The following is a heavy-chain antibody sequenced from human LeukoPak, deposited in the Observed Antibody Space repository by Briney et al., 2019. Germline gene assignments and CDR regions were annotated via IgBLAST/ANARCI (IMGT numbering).Heavy chain of an antibody. CDR3: ARSEINDYNRY. V-gene: IGHV4-39*07. CDR2: IYQSGST. Sequence: SETLSLTCAVSGDSISSSSYYWGWIRQPPGKGLEWIGSIYQSGSTYDNPSLKSRVTMSVDTSKNQFSLKMRPVTAADTAIYYCARSEINDYNRYWGQGILVTVSS. J-gene: IGHJ4*02. D-gene: IGHD3-16*01. CDR1: GDSISSSSYY.